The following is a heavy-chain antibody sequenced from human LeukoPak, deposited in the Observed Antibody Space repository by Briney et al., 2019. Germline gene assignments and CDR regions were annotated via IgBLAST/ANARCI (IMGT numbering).Heavy chain of an antibody. CDR2: IYYSGDT. D-gene: IGHD4/OR15-4a*01. CDR1: RGSISGYS. V-gene: IGHV4-59*01. CDR3: VRGPYGASISKWFDP. Sequence: SETLSLTCTVSRGSISGYSWSWIRQSPGGGLEWIGYIYYSGDTAYNPSLRSRVTLSVDTSKNQFSLRLRSVTTADTAVYYCVRGPYGASISKWFDPWGQGTQVIASP. J-gene: IGHJ5*02.